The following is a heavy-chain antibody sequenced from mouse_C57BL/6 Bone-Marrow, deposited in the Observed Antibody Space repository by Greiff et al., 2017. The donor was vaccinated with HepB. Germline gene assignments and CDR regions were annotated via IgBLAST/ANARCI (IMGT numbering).Heavy chain of an antibody. CDR3: ARSHQRNQTDRDSSGYEVDY. CDR1: GYTFTDHT. V-gene: IGHV1-78*01. Sequence: VQLQQSDAELVKPGASVKISCKVSGYTFTDHTIHWMKQRPEQGLEWIGYIYPRDGSTKYNEKFKGKATLTADKSSSTAYMQLNSLTSEDSAVYFCARSHQRNQTDRDSSGYEVDYWGQGTTLTVSS. CDR2: IYPRDGST. J-gene: IGHJ2*01. D-gene: IGHD3-2*02.